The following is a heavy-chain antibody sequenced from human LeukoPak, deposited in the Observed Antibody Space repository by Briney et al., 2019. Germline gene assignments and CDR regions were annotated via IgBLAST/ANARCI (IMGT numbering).Heavy chain of an antibody. CDR1: GGSISSYY. J-gene: IGHJ3*02. D-gene: IGHD5-12*01. Sequence: SETLSLTCTVSGGSISSYYWSWIRQPPGKGLEWIGFIYYSGSSNYNPSLKSRVTISVDTSKNQFSLKLSSVTAADTAVYYCARDQGYSTFFAFDIWGQGTIVTVSS. CDR2: IYYSGSS. V-gene: IGHV4-59*01. CDR3: ARDQGYSTFFAFDI.